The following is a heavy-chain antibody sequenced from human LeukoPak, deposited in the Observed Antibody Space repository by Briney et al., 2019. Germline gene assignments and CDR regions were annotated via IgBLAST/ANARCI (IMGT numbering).Heavy chain of an antibody. J-gene: IGHJ5*02. CDR3: ARDIVDHGLLGWFDP. Sequence: SETLSLTCTVSGGSISSYYWSWIRQPAGKGLEWIGRIYTSGSTNYNPSLKSRVTMSVDTSKNQFSLKLSSVTAADTAVYYCARDIVDHGLLGWFDPWGQGTLVTVSS. D-gene: IGHD3-16*02. V-gene: IGHV4-4*07. CDR2: IYTSGST. CDR1: GGSISSYY.